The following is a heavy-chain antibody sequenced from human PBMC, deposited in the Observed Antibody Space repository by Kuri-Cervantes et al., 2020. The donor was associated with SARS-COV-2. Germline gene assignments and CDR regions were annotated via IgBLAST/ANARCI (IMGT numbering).Heavy chain of an antibody. CDR2: ISSSSSYI. J-gene: IGHJ4*02. D-gene: IGHD6-19*01. CDR1: GFTFSSYG. V-gene: IGHV3-21*01. CDR3: ARGAAVAGISPWYYFDY. Sequence: GESLKISCAASGFTFSSYGMNWVRQAPGKGLEWVSSISSSSSYIYYADSVKGRFTISRDNAKNSLYLQMNSLRAEDTAVYYCARGAAVAGISPWYYFDYWGQGTLVTVSS.